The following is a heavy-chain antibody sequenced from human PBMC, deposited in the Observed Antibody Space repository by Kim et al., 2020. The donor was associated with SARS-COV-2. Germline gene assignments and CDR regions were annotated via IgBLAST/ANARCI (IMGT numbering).Heavy chain of an antibody. CDR1: GFSFSSHF. Sequence: GGSLRLSCAASGFSFSSHFFNWVRQAPGKGLEWVAYISSDHIHYADSVKGRFTISRDNAKSSLYLQMNSLRDDDTAVYYCARDFDWAFDIWGQGPMVTVS. CDR3: ARDFDWAFDI. V-gene: IGHV3-21*05. J-gene: IGHJ3*02. D-gene: IGHD3-9*01. CDR2: ISSDHI.